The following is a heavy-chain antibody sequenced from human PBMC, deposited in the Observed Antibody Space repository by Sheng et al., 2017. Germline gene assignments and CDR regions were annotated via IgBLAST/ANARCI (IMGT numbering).Heavy chain of an antibody. D-gene: IGHD2-15*01. J-gene: IGHJ3*02. CDR2: IDGDGSTT. V-gene: IGHV3-74*03. CDR1: GFTSSRHW. CDR3: VRSGVPNGFDI. Sequence: EVQLVESGGGSVHPGESLRLSCAASGFTSSRHWMQWVRQAPGKGLVWVSRIDGDGSTTTYADYVKGRFTIFRDNAKNTLYLQMNSLRAEDTAVYYCVRSGVPNGFDIWGQGTMVT.